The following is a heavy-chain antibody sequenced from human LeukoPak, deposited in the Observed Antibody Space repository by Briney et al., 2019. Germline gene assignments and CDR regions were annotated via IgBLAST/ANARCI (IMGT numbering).Heavy chain of an antibody. J-gene: IGHJ5*02. CDR1: GYTFTGYF. D-gene: IGHD4-17*01. V-gene: IGHV1-2*06. Sequence: ASVKVSCKASGYTFTGYFMHWVRQAPGQGLEWMGRINSNTGGTTYAQKFQGRVTMTRDTSIHTAHMELSRLKSDDTAVYYCARGQPYGDYNWFDLWGQGALVTVSS. CDR3: ARGQPYGDYNWFDL. CDR2: INSNTGGT.